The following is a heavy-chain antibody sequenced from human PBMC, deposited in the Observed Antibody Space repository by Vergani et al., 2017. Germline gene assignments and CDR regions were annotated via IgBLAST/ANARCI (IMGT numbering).Heavy chain of an antibody. CDR1: GFTFSSYA. CDR3: ARGGYSGSYYSAFDI. V-gene: IGHV3-30*01. CDR2: ISYDGSNK. D-gene: IGHD1-26*01. Sequence: QVQLVESGGGVVQPGRSLRLSCAASGFTFSSYAMHWVRQAPGKGLEWVAVISYDGSNKYYADSVKGRFTISRDNSKNTLYLQMKSLRAEDTAVYYCARGGYSGSYYSAFDIWGQGTMVTVSS. J-gene: IGHJ3*02.